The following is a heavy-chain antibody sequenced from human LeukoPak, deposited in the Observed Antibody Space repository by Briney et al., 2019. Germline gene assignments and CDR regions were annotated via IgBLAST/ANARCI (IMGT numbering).Heavy chain of an antibody. V-gene: IGHV3-53*01. J-gene: IGHJ5*02. Sequence: GGSLRLSCAASGFTVSSNYMSWVRQAPGKGLEWVSVIYSGGSTYYADSVKGRFTISRDNSKNTLYLQMNSLRAEDTAVYYCAKQAPGELNINWFDPWGQGTLVTVSS. CDR3: AKQAPGELNINWFDP. CDR2: IYSGGST. D-gene: IGHD3-16*01. CDR1: GFTVSSNY.